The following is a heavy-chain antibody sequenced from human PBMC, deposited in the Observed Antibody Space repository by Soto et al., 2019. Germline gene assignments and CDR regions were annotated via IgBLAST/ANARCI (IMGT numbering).Heavy chain of an antibody. CDR2: IKPDGNEE. Sequence: GGSLRLSCVASGFTFSGYWMAWVRQAPGKGLEWVASIKPDGNEEHYMDSVKGRFTISRDNAENSVFLQMNSLRDDDTAVYYCARDPGPRPARIHGLGWFDPWGQGTLVTVSS. CDR3: ARDPGPRPARIHGLGWFDP. D-gene: IGHD6-6*01. CDR1: GFTFSGYW. J-gene: IGHJ5*02. V-gene: IGHV3-7*03.